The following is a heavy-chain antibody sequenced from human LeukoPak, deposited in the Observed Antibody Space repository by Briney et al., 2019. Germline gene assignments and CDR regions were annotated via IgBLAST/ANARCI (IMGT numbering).Heavy chain of an antibody. CDR1: GFTFDDYA. CDR2: ISWNSGSI. D-gene: IGHD3-9*01. J-gene: IGHJ4*02. Sequence: GGSLRLSCAASGFTFDDYAMHWVRQAPGKGLEWVSGISWNSGSIGYAASVKGRFTISRDNAKNSLYLQMNSLRAEDTALYYCAKDTYDILTGYYKGYFDYWGQGTLVTVSS. CDR3: AKDTYDILTGYYKGYFDY. V-gene: IGHV3-9*01.